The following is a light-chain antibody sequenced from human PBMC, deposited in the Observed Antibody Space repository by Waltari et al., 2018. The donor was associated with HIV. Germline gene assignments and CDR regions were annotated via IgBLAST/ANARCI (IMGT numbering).Light chain of an antibody. Sequence: QSALTQPASVSGSPGQSVIISCTGSTSAIAYYNYVSWYQQQSGKAPKALIYEVTNRASGISSRFSGSKSGNATYLPISGLQTDDEGDYFCSSYTKSGIVVFGGGT. CDR1: TSAIAYYNY. V-gene: IGLV2-14*01. J-gene: IGLJ2*01. CDR3: SSYTKSGIVV. CDR2: EVT.